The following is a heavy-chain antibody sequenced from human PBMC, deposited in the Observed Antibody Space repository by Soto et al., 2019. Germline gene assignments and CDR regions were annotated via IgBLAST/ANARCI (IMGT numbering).Heavy chain of an antibody. CDR1: GYTFTGYY. Sequence: ASVKVSCKASGYTFTGYYMHWVRQAPGQGLEWMGWINPNSGGTNYAQKFQGWVTMTRDTSISTAYMELSRLRSDDTAVYYCARVAVAGSPHDAFDIWGQGTMVTVSS. CDR2: INPNSGGT. D-gene: IGHD6-19*01. V-gene: IGHV1-2*04. J-gene: IGHJ3*02. CDR3: ARVAVAGSPHDAFDI.